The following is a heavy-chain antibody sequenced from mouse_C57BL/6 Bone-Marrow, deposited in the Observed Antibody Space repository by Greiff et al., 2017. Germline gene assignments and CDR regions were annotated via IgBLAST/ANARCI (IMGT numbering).Heavy chain of an antibody. CDR3: TTHYYGSSPYYYAMDY. D-gene: IGHD1-1*01. CDR1: GYTFTSYW. CDR2: IYTGNSDT. J-gene: IGHJ4*01. Sequence: VQLQQSGTVLARPGASVRMSCKTSGYTFTSYWMHWVKQRPGQGLEWIGAIYTGNSDTSYNQKFKGKAKLTAVTSASTAYMELSSLTNEDSAVYYCTTHYYGSSPYYYAMDYWGQGTSVTVSS. V-gene: IGHV1-5*01.